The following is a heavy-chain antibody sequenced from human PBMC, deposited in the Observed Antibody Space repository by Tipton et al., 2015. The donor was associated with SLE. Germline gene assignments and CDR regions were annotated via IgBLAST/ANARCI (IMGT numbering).Heavy chain of an antibody. CDR2: VYYSGST. V-gene: IGHV4-59*08. D-gene: IGHD2-15*01. Sequence: LRLSCTVSGGSISSYYWSWIRQPPGKGLDWIGYVYYSGSTNYNPSLKSRVTISVDTSKNQFSLRLSSVTAADTAVYYCARGGPYYFFDYWGQGTLVTASS. CDR3: ARGGPYYFFDY. J-gene: IGHJ4*02. CDR1: GGSISSYY.